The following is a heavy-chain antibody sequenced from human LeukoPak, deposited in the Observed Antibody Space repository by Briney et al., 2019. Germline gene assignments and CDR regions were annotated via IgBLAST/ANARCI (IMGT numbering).Heavy chain of an antibody. D-gene: IGHD4-17*01. J-gene: IGHJ6*03. CDR2: INPNSGGT. V-gene: IGHV1-2*02. CDR1: GYTFTGYY. CDR3: AREETTVTYYYYYYYMDV. Sequence: GASVKVSCKASGYTFTGYYMRWVRQAPGQGLEWMGWINPNSGGTNYAQKFQGRVTMTRDTSISTAYMGLSRLRSDDTAVYYCAREETTVTYYYYYYYMDVWGKGTTVTVSS.